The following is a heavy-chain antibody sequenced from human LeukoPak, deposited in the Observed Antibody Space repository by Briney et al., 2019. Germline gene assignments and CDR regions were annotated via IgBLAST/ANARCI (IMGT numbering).Heavy chain of an antibody. CDR1: GFTLSDYY. CDR2: ISSSSSYT. V-gene: IGHV3-11*03. D-gene: IGHD6-13*01. J-gene: IGHJ4*02. Sequence: GGSLRLSCAASGFTLSDYYMSWSRQAPGKGLEWVSYISSSSSYTNYADSVKGRFTISRDNSKNSLHLQMNSLRAEDTAVYYCASPAAGSNFDCWGQGTLVTVSS. CDR3: ASPAAGSNFDC.